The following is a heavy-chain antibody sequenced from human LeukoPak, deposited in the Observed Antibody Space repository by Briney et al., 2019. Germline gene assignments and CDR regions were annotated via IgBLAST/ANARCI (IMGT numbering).Heavy chain of an antibody. V-gene: IGHV4-59*01. Sequence: SETLSLTCTVSGGSISSYFWSWIRQPPGKGLEWIGYIYYSGSTNYNPSLKSRVTISVDTSKNQFSLKLSSVTAADTAVYYCARGAVHSILWFGEFPQLTFDYWGQGTLVTVSS. CDR1: GGSISSYF. D-gene: IGHD3-10*01. CDR3: ARGAVHSILWFGEFPQLTFDY. J-gene: IGHJ4*02. CDR2: IYYSGST.